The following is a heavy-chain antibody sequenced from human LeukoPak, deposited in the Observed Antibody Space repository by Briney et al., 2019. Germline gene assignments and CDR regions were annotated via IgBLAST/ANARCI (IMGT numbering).Heavy chain of an antibody. CDR2: IYSSGST. CDR3: ARVTTIFGVDMYYFDY. D-gene: IGHD3-3*01. CDR1: GGSISGNF. J-gene: IGHJ4*02. V-gene: IGHV4-59*01. Sequence: PSETLSLTCTVSGGSISGNFWSWIRQPPGKGLEWIGYIYSSGSTSYNPSLKRRVTISLDTSKHQFSLKLTSVTAADTAVYYCARVTTIFGVDMYYFDYWGQGTLVTVSS.